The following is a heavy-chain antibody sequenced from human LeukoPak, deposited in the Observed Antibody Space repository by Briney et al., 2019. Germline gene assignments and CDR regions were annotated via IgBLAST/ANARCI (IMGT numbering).Heavy chain of an antibody. CDR3: ARFCSSSTCLQTIQYYFGMDV. CDR1: GYVFTNYG. V-gene: IGHV1-18*01. J-gene: IGHJ6*02. D-gene: IGHD2-2*01. Sequence: GASVKVSCKASGYVFTNYGISWVRQPPGQGLEWMGWISASNNNTNYAQKFQDRVTMTLDTSTTTAYMELRSLTPDDTAVYFCARFCSSSTCLQTIQYYFGMDVWGQGTPVIVSS. CDR2: ISASNNNT.